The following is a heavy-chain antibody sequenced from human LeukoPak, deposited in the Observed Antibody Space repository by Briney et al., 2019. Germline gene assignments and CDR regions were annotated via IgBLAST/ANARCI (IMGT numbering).Heavy chain of an antibody. D-gene: IGHD5-18*01. CDR2: ISAYNGNT. V-gene: IGHV1-18*01. Sequence: ASVKVSYKASGYTFTSYGISWVRQAPGQGLEWVGWISAYNGNTNYAQQLQGRVTMTTDTSTGTAYMELRSLRSDDTAVYYCARVRAVGYSYGPLDYWGQGTLVTVSS. J-gene: IGHJ4*02. CDR1: GYTFTSYG. CDR3: ARVRAVGYSYGPLDY.